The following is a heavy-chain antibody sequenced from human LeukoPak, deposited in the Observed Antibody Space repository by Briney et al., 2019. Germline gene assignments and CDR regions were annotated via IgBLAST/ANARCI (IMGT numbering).Heavy chain of an antibody. D-gene: IGHD1-14*01. CDR2: IYYSGST. CDR1: GGSISSYY. J-gene: IGHJ6*03. V-gene: IGHV4-59*01. CDR3: ARLVTPDGFYYYYYMDV. Sequence: SETLSLTCTVSGGSISSYYWSWIRQPPGKGLEWIGYIYYSGSTNYNPSLKSRVTISVDTSKNQFSLKLSSVTAADTAVYYCARLVTPDGFYYYYYMDVWGKGTTVTISS.